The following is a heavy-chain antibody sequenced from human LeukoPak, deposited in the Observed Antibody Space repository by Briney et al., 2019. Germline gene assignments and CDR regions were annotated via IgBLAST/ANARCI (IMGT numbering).Heavy chain of an antibody. Sequence: SETLSLTCTVSGGSISSGDYYWSWIRQPPGKGLEWIGYIYYSGSTYYNPSLKSRVTISVDTSKNQFSLKLSSVTAADTAVYYFAREHSGSYWFDPWGQGTLVTVSS. CDR2: IYYSGST. CDR3: AREHSGSYWFDP. V-gene: IGHV4-30-4*01. D-gene: IGHD3-10*01. J-gene: IGHJ5*02. CDR1: GGSISSGDYY.